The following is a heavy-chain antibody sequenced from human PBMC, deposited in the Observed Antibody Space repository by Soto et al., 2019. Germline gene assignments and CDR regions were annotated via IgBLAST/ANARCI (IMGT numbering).Heavy chain of an antibody. V-gene: IGHV3-13*01. Sequence: EVQLVESGGGLVQPGGSLRLSCAASGFTLSRYDIHWVRQATGEGLAWVSGIGSGGDTHYADSVKGRFIISREDGKNSFYLQMNYLRVGDTAVYYCTRKTPPTGMEVWGQGATVTVSS. D-gene: IGHD3-9*01. CDR3: TRKTPPTGMEV. CDR1: GFTLSRYD. J-gene: IGHJ6*02. CDR2: IGSGGDT.